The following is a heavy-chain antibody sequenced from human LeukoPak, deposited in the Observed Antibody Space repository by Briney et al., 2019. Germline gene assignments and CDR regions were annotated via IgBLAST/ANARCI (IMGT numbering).Heavy chain of an antibody. V-gene: IGHV3-23*01. CDR3: AKDIQLST. Sequence: GGSLRLSCAASGFTFSSYATSWVRQAPGKGLEWVSLIGPVGDSPFYADSVKGRFTISRDNSKNTLSLQMNSLRVEDTAIYYCAKDIQLSTWGLGTMVTVSS. CDR1: GFTFSSYA. J-gene: IGHJ3*01. D-gene: IGHD5-24*01. CDR2: IGPVGDSP.